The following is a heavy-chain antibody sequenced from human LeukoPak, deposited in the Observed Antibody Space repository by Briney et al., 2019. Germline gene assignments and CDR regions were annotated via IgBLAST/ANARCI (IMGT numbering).Heavy chain of an antibody. V-gene: IGHV4-38-2*02. CDR1: GYSISSGYY. J-gene: IGHJ5*02. CDR3: ARRKRRGFLEWLLDDWFDP. D-gene: IGHD3-3*01. CDR2: IYHSGST. Sequence: SETLSLTCTVSGYSISSGYYWGWIRQPPGKGLEWIGSIYHSGSTNYNPSLKSRVTISVDTSKNQFSLKLSSVTAADTAVYYCARRKRRGFLEWLLDDWFDPWGQGTLVTVSS.